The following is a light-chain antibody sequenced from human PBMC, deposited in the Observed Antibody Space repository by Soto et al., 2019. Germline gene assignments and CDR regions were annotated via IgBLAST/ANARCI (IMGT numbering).Light chain of an antibody. CDR2: DAS. CDR1: QRVSSY. V-gene: IGKV3-11*01. J-gene: IGKJ5*01. CDR3: QQLKSNLIT. Sequence: EIVLTQSPATLSLSPGERATLSCRASQRVSSYLAWYQQKPGQAPRLPIYDASYRATGIPARFSGSGSGTEFTLTISSLQPEDFATYYCQQLKSNLITFGQGTRLE.